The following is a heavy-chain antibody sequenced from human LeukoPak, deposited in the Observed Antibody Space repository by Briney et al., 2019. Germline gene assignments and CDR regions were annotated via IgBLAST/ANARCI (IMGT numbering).Heavy chain of an antibody. Sequence: GGSLRLSCAASGFTFSTYTMYWVRHPPGKRLEWVSIIGNNGGGIHYADSVKGRFTISRDNAENSLYLQMNSLRAEDTAVYYCATSRTFDYWGQGTLVTVSS. J-gene: IGHJ4*02. D-gene: IGHD1-7*01. CDR3: ATSRTFDY. CDR1: GFTFSTYT. V-gene: IGHV3-21*01. CDR2: IGNNGGGI.